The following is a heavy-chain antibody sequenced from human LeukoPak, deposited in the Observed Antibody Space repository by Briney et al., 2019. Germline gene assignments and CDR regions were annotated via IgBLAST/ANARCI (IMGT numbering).Heavy chain of an antibody. J-gene: IGHJ6*02. D-gene: IGHD3-10*01. CDR2: IYNSGST. CDR3: ARGLMVVRGVTSRYYYYGMDV. CDR1: GGSISRYY. Sequence: TSETLSLTCTVSGGSISRYYGSWIRQPAGKGLEWLGRIYNSGSTNYNPSLKSRVTMSVDTSKNQFSLKLSSVTAADTAVYYCARGLMVVRGVTSRYYYYGMDVWGQGTTVTVSS. V-gene: IGHV4-4*07.